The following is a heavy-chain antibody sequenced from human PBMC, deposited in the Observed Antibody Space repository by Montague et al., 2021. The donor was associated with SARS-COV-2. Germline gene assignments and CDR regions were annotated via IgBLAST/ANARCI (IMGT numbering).Heavy chain of an antibody. V-gene: IGHV4-34*01. J-gene: IGHJ6*04. D-gene: IGHD6-6*01. Sequence: SETLSLTCAVYGGSFSNYYWSWIRQPPGKGLEWIGEINHSGSTXXXPSXXXRVTISVDTSKNQFSLKLSSVTAADTAVYYCSRVKSISSWVSQPAPVWGKGTTVTVSS. CDR2: INHSGST. CDR3: SRVKSISSWVSQPAPV. CDR1: GGSFSNYY.